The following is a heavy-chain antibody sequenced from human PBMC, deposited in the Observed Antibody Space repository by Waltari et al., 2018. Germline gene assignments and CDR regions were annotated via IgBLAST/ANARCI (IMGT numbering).Heavy chain of an antibody. CDR1: GFTLSSYS. J-gene: IGHJ6*03. CDR2: ISSSSSNK. CDR3: AGAPSEPPYYYYYMDV. Sequence: EVQLVESGGGLVKPGGSLRLSCAASGFTLSSYSMNWVRQAPGKGLEWVSSISSSSSNKYYPDSVKGRITISSRNAKNALDLRMNSLRAEDTAVYYCAGAPSEPPYYYYYMDVWGKGTTVTVSS. V-gene: IGHV3-21*01.